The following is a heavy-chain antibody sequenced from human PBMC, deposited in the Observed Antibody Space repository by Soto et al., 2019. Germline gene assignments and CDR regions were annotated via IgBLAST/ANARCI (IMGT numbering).Heavy chain of an antibody. CDR1: GFTFSSYG. J-gene: IGHJ4*02. Sequence: GGSLRLSCEASGFTFSSYGMSWVRQAPGKGLEWVSGISSSADTTYYADSVKGRFTISRDNSKNTLYLQMNSLRATETAVYYCANPGPSWSRRHWLAPFTYWGQGTPVTVSS. CDR2: ISSSADTT. D-gene: IGHD6-19*01. CDR3: ANPGPSWSRRHWLAPFTY. V-gene: IGHV3-23*01.